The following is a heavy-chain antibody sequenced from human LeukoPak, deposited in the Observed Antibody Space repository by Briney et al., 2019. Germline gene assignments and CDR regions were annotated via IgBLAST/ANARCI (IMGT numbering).Heavy chain of an antibody. CDR1: GFTFSSYW. V-gene: IGHV3-74*01. J-gene: IGHJ4*02. D-gene: IGHD5-18*01. CDR3: ARVPPYTACLDY. CDR2: INNDGSGT. Sequence: GGSLRLSCAASGFTFSSYWMHWVRQAPGKGLVWVSRINNDGSGTSYADSVKGRFTISRDNAKNTLYLQMNSLRAEDTAVYYCARVPPYTACLDYWGQGTLVTVSS.